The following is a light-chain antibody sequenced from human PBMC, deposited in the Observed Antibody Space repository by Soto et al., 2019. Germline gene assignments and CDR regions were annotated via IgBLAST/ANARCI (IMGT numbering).Light chain of an antibody. CDR3: CSYAGSSTGV. J-gene: IGLJ3*02. V-gene: IGLV2-23*01. CDR1: SSDVGSYNL. Sequence: QSALTQPASVSGSPGQSITISCTGTSSDVGSYNLVSWYQQHPGKAPKVMIYEGSKRPSGASNRFSGSKSGNTASLTISGLQAEDEADYYCCSYAGSSTGVFGGGTKVTVL. CDR2: EGS.